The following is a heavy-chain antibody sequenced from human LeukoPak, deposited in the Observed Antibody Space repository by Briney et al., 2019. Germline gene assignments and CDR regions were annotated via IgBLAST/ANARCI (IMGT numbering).Heavy chain of an antibody. CDR2: INDDGKFT. J-gene: IGHJ4*02. V-gene: IGHV3-74*01. D-gene: IGHD2/OR15-2a*01. CDR3: ARDFYDGFALDY. CDR1: GFTFNAYW. Sequence: PGGSLRLSCAASGFTFNAYWMHWVRQVPGKGLMWVSRINDDGKFTTYADSVKGRFTISRDNAKNTLYLQMDNLRAEDTGVYYCARDFYDGFALDYWGQGTLVTVSS.